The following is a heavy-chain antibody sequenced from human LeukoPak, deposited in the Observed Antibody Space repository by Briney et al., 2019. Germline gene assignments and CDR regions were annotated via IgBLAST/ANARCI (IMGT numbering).Heavy chain of an antibody. J-gene: IGHJ4*02. Sequence: ASVKVSCKASGYTFTGYYMHWVRQAPGQGLEGMGWINPNSGGTNYAQKFQGRVTMTRDTSISTDYMELRRLRSDDTAVDYCASVGPYDSSGSYYWSFDYWGQGTLVTVSS. CDR3: ASVGPYDSSGSYYWSFDY. V-gene: IGHV1-2*02. D-gene: IGHD3-22*01. CDR1: GYTFTGYY. CDR2: INPNSGGT.